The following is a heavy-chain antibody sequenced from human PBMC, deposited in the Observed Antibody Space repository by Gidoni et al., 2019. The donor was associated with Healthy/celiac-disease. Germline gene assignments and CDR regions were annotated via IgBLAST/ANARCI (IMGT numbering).Heavy chain of an antibody. CDR1: RYSFTSYW. D-gene: IGHD3-22*01. CDR2: IYPGDYDT. V-gene: IGHV5-51*01. CDR3: ARRGDSSGYIDAFDI. Sequence: EVPLVQSGAEVKQPWASLPISCKGSRYSFTSYWIGWVRQMPGKVLECIGIIYPGDYDTRYRPSFQGQVTISADKSISTAYLQWSSLKDSDTAMYYCARRGDSSGYIDAFDIWGQGTMVTVSS. J-gene: IGHJ3*02.